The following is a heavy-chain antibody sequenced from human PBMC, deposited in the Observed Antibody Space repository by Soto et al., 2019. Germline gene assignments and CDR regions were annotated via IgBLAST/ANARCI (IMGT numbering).Heavy chain of an antibody. CDR1: GYSFTSYW. V-gene: IGHV5-51*01. CDR3: ARDRPGYSSSWNLNYYYYGMDV. J-gene: IGHJ6*02. D-gene: IGHD6-13*01. CDR2: IYPGDSDT. Sequence: PGESLKISCKGSGYSFTSYWIGWVRQMPGKGLEWMGIIYPGDSDTRYSPSFQGQVTISADKSISTAYLQWSSLKASDTAMYYCARDRPGYSSSWNLNYYYYGMDVWGQGTTVTVSS.